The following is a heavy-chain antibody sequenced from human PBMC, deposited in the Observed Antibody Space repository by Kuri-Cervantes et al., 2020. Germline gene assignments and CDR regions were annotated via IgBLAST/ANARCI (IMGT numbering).Heavy chain of an antibody. J-gene: IGHJ4*01. CDR2: IKQDGSEK. D-gene: IGHD4-23*01. CDR3: AQGGNEDY. CDR1: GFTFSNYG. Sequence: GESLKISCATSGFTFSNYGMSWVRQAPGKGLEWVANIKQDGSEKYYVDSGKGRFTISRDNAKNSLYLQMNSLRAENMAVYYCAQGGNEDYWGQGTLVTVSS. V-gene: IGHV3-7*01.